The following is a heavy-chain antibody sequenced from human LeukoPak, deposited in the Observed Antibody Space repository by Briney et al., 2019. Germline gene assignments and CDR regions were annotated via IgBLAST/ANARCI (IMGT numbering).Heavy chain of an antibody. D-gene: IGHD4-23*01. V-gene: IGHV4-31*03. J-gene: IGHJ4*02. CDR3: ARGLRWYSDY. Sequence: PSETLSLTCTVSGGSISSGGYYWSWIRQHPGRGLEWIGYIYYSGSTYYNPSLKSRVTISVDTSKNQFSLKLSSVTAADTAVYYCARGLRWYSDYWGQGTLVTVSS. CDR2: IYYSGST. CDR1: GGSISSGGYY.